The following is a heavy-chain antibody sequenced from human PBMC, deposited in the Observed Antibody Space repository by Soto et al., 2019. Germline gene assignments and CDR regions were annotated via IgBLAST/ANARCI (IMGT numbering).Heavy chain of an antibody. CDR2: ISYDGSNK. CDR3: AKDGLYYDFWSGYWRYFDY. Sequence: PGGSLRLSCAASGFTFSSYGMHWVRQAPGKGLEWVAVISYDGSNKYYADSVKGRFTISRDNSKNTLYLQMNSLRAGDTAVYYCAKDGLYYDFWSGYWRYFDYWGQGTLVTVSS. J-gene: IGHJ4*02. CDR1: GFTFSSYG. D-gene: IGHD3-3*01. V-gene: IGHV3-30*18.